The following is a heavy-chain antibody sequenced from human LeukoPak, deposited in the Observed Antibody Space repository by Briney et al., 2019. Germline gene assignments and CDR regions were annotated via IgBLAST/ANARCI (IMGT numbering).Heavy chain of an antibody. CDR2: INHSGST. Sequence: SETLSLTCAVYGGSFSGYYWSWIRQPPGKGLEWIGEINHSGSTNYNPSLKSRVTISVDTSKNQFSLKLSSVTAADTAVYYCARGSLTRYYDILTGYWTSYYMDVWGKGTTVTISS. D-gene: IGHD3-9*01. J-gene: IGHJ6*03. CDR3: ARGSLTRYYDILTGYWTSYYMDV. V-gene: IGHV4-34*01. CDR1: GGSFSGYY.